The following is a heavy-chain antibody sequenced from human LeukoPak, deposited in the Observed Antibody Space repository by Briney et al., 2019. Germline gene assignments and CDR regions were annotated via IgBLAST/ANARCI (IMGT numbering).Heavy chain of an antibody. D-gene: IGHD3-10*01. J-gene: IGHJ4*02. CDR1: GGSFSGYY. CDR3: ARDVGHSNSGSYYNGEFDY. CDR2: IYHSGST. V-gene: IGHV4-34*01. Sequence: SETLSLTCAVYGGSFSGYYWSWIRQPPGKGLEWIGSIYHSGSTYYNPSLKSRVTISVDTSKNQFSLKLSSVTAADTAVYYCARDVGHSNSGSYYNGEFDYWGQGILVTVSS.